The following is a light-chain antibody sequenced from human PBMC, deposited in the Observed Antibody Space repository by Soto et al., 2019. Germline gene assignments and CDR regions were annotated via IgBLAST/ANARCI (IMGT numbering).Light chain of an antibody. J-gene: IGLJ1*01. CDR2: AVN. CDR1: SSDVGSYKY. V-gene: IGLV2-8*01. Sequence: QSVLTQPPSASGSPGQSVTISCTGTSSDVGSYKYVSWYQQYPGKAPKLMIYAVNKRPSGVPDRFSGSKSGNTASLTVSGLQAEDEADYYCSSYAGSNNYVFGTGTQLTVL. CDR3: SSYAGSNNYV.